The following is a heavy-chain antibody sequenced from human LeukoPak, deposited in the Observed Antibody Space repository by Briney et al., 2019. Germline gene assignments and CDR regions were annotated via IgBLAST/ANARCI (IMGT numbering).Heavy chain of an antibody. J-gene: IGHJ4*02. CDR3: AREGLGGYGFDY. D-gene: IGHD3-22*01. V-gene: IGHV1-2*02. CDR1: GYTFTGYY. CDR2: INPNSGGT. Sequence: ASVQVSCKASGYTFTGYYMHWVRQAPGQGLEWMGWINPNSGGTNYAQKFQGRVTMTRDTSISTAYMELSRLRSDDTAVYYCAREGLGGYGFDYWGQGTLVTVSS.